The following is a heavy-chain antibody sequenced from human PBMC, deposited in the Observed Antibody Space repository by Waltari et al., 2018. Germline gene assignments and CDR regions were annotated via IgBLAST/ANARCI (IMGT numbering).Heavy chain of an antibody. CDR1: GFTFDYYA. J-gene: IGHJ4*02. D-gene: IGHD1-26*01. V-gene: IGHV3-9*01. CDR2: ISWNSGNI. Sequence: EVQLVESGGGLVQPGRSLRLSCAASGFTFDYYAMHWVRQAPGKGLEWVSGISWNSGNIGYADSLKGRFTISRDNAKNSLYLQMNSLRTGDTALYYCAKGHSGSYGLDSWGQGTLVTVSP. CDR3: AKGHSGSYGLDS.